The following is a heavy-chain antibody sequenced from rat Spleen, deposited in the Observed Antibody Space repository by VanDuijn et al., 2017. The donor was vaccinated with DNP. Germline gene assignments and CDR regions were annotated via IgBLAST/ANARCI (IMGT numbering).Heavy chain of an antibody. D-gene: IGHD1-6*01. CDR3: ARGDILRSFDY. Sequence: EVQLQESGPGLVRPSQSLSLTCSVTGYSITSSYRWNWIRKFPGHKLEWMGSLNSAGSTNYNPSLKSRISITRDTSKNQFFLQVNSVTTEDTATYYCARGDILRSFDYWGQGVMVTVSS. CDR2: LNSAGST. J-gene: IGHJ2*01. V-gene: IGHV3-3*01. CDR1: GYSITSSYR.